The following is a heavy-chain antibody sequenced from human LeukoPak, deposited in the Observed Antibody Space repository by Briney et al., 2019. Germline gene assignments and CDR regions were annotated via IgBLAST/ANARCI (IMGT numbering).Heavy chain of an antibody. CDR1: GYTFTSYD. Sequence: ASVKVSCKASGYTFTSYDINWVRQATGQGLEWMGWMYPNSGNTGYAQKFQGRVTMTRNTSISTAYMELSSLRSEDTAVYYCARVSILNYDSSGYPYRYMDVWGKGTTVTVSS. CDR3: ARVSILNYDSSGYPYRYMDV. V-gene: IGHV1-8*01. CDR2: MYPNSGNT. J-gene: IGHJ6*03. D-gene: IGHD3-22*01.